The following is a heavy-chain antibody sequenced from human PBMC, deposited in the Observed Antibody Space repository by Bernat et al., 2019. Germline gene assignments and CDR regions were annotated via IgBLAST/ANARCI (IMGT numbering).Heavy chain of an antibody. Sequence: EVQLVESGGGLVKPGGSLRLSCAASGFTFSNALMNWVRQAPGKGLEWVGRIKSKTDGGTTDYAAPVKGRFTISRDDSKNTLYLQMNSLKTEDTAVYYCTTDKLAYYDFWSGYYTLSAEYFQHWGQGTLVTVSS. CDR3: TTDKLAYYDFWSGYYTLSAEYFQH. J-gene: IGHJ1*01. CDR1: GFTFSNAL. CDR2: IKSKTDGGTT. V-gene: IGHV3-15*07. D-gene: IGHD3-3*01.